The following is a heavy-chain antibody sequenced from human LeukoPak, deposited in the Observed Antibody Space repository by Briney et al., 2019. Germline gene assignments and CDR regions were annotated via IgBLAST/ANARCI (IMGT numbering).Heavy chain of an antibody. Sequence: ASVKVSCKASGYTFTSYAMHWVRQAPGQRLEWMGWINAGNGNTKYSQTFQGRVTITMDTSASTAYIELSSLRSEATAAYYCARVNQDIVVGPAFDPWGQETLVTVSS. J-gene: IGHJ5*02. D-gene: IGHD2-2*01. CDR3: ARVNQDIVVGPAFDP. CDR2: INAGNGNT. V-gene: IGHV1-3*01. CDR1: GYTFTSYA.